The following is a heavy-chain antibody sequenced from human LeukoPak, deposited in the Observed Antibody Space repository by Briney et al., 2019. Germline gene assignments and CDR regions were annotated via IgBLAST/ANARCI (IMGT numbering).Heavy chain of an antibody. D-gene: IGHD3-22*01. CDR1: GFTFSSYA. V-gene: IGHV3-23*01. Sequence: GGSLRLSCAASGFTFSSYAMSWVRQAPGKGLEWVSAISGSGGSTYYADSVKGRFTISRDNSKNTLYLQMNSLRAEDTAVYYCAREAYYYDSSGYYLRWFDPWGQGTLVTVSS. J-gene: IGHJ5*02. CDR3: AREAYYYDSSGYYLRWFDP. CDR2: ISGSGGST.